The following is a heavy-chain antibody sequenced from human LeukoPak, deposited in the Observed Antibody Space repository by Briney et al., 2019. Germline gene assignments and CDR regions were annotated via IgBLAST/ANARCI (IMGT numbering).Heavy chain of an antibody. CDR2: INPKNGGR. V-gene: IGHV1-2*02. D-gene: IGHD2-2*01. CDR3: AREPPYTGHCDITTCDVSRFDL. CDR1: RNIFTGYF. J-gene: IGHJ4*02. Sequence: ASVKVSCKASRNIFTGYFIHWVRQAPGQGLEWMGWINPKNGGRNPAEKFQGRVTMTRDTSLSTAFMELTGLTSDDTAVYFCAREPPYTGHCDITTCDVSRFDLWGQGTLVTVSS.